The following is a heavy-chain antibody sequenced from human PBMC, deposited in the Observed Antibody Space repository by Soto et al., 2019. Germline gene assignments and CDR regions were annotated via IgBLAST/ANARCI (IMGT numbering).Heavy chain of an antibody. V-gene: IGHV3-23*03. D-gene: IGHD4-4*01. Sequence: LRLSCAASGFTFSSYAMSWVRQAPGKGLEWVSSVNSGTTPYYADSVKGRFTISRDNSKNTLYLQMNRLRGEDTAIYYCAKDLPPYSRSPTDAFDIWGQGTMVTVSS. CDR1: GFTFSSYA. CDR3: AKDLPPYSRSPTDAFDI. CDR2: VNSGTTP. J-gene: IGHJ3*02.